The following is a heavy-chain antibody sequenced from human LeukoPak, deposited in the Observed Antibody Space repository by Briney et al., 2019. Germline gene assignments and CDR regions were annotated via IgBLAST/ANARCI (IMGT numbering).Heavy chain of an antibody. CDR3: ARGADDYVWGSYRPIYYFDS. J-gene: IGHJ4*02. CDR2: ISYDGSNK. Sequence: GGSLRLSCAASGFTFSSYAMHWVRQAPGKGLEWVAVISYDGSNKYYAGSVKGRFTISRDNSKNTLYLQMNSLRAEDTAVYYCARGADDYVWGSYRPIYYFDSWGQGTLVTVSS. V-gene: IGHV3-30*04. CDR1: GFTFSSYA. D-gene: IGHD3-16*02.